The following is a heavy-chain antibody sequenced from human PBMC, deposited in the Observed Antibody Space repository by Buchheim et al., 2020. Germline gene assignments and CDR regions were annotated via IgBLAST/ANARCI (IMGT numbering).Heavy chain of an antibody. V-gene: IGHV4-31*03. CDR3: TRDRSSWAWYV. D-gene: IGHD6-13*01. CDR2: ISNSGST. Sequence: QVQLQESGPGLVKPSQTLSLTRTVSGGSISSGAYYWSWIRQYPGKGLERIGYISNSGSTYYNPSLRSRVTISLDASKNQFSLNVSSVTAADTAVYFCTRDRSSWAWYVWGQGTL. J-gene: IGHJ4*02. CDR1: GGSISSGAYY.